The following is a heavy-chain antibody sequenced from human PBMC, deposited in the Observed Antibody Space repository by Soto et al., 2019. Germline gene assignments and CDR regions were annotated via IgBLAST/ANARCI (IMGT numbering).Heavy chain of an antibody. CDR2: IIPIFGTA. Sequence: ASVKVSCKASGGTFSSYAISWVRQAPGQELEWMGGIIPIFGTANYAQKFQGRVTITADESTSTAYMELSSLRSEDTAVYYCARDPSPGAVAGTTGWFDPWGQGTLVTVSS. D-gene: IGHD6-19*01. CDR3: ARDPSPGAVAGTTGWFDP. V-gene: IGHV1-69*13. CDR1: GGTFSSYA. J-gene: IGHJ5*02.